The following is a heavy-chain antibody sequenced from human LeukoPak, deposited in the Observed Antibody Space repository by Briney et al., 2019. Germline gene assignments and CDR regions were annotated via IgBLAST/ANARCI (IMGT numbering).Heavy chain of an antibody. Sequence: PGESLRLSCAASGFSSSNYWMTWIRQAPGKGLEWVATIKGDGSDKRYVDSVKGRFTISRDDVKNSLYLQLNNLRAEDTAIYYCARAQWGYPFDVWGQGTRVTVSS. J-gene: IGHJ3*01. CDR3: ARAQWGYPFDV. V-gene: IGHV3-7*03. D-gene: IGHD5-18*01. CDR2: IKGDGSDK. CDR1: GFSSSNYW.